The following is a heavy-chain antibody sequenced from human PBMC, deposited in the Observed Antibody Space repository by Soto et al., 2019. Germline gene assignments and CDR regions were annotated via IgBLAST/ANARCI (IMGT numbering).Heavy chain of an antibody. CDR1: GDSISRGGYS. D-gene: IGHD6-6*01. CDR2: IYDSGCT. CDR3: ARGSSSYYDYGMEV. V-gene: IGHV4-30-2*01. Sequence: TSETLSLTCAVSGDSISRGGYSWTWIRQPPWKALEWIVNIYDSGCTSYNPSLKSRVTISVDTSKNQFSLRLTSVTAADTAVYFCARGSSSYYDYGMEVWGQGTTVTVSS. J-gene: IGHJ6*02.